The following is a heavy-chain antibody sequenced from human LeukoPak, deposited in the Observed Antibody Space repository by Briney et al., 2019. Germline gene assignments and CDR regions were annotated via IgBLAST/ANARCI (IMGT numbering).Heavy chain of an antibody. Sequence: GSLGLSCAAAGFPFSNYGMHWVRPAPGKGLEWVALISFDGSQKYYADSVKGRFTISRDNSKSTVYLQMNSLRVEDAAVYYCSKDLTSDFGGDLDPWGQGTLVTVSS. V-gene: IGHV3-30*02. CDR2: ISFDGSQK. CDR3: SKDLTSDFGGDLDP. D-gene: IGHD3-10*01. J-gene: IGHJ5*02. CDR1: GFPFSNYG.